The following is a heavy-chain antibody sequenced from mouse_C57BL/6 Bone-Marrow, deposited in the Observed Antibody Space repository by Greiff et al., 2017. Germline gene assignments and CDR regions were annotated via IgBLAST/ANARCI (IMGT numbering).Heavy chain of an antibody. D-gene: IGHD1-1*01. CDR1: GYTFTSYW. V-gene: IGHV1-52*01. Sequence: QVQLQQPGAELVRPGSSVKLSCKASGYTFTSYWMHWVKQRPIQGLEWIGNIDPSDSETHYNQKFKDKATLTVDKSSSTAYMQLSSLTSEDSAVYYCARTFYYYGSYDFDYWGQGTTLTVSS. CDR2: IDPSDSET. J-gene: IGHJ2*01. CDR3: ARTFYYYGSYDFDY.